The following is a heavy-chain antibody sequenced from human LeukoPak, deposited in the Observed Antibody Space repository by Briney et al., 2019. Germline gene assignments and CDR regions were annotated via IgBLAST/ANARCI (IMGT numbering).Heavy chain of an antibody. D-gene: IGHD4/OR15-4a*01. CDR1: GGSITSYC. CDR3: ARGARLSGDKSAFDY. Sequence: PSETLSLTCTVSGGSITSYCWSWMRQPAGKGLEWIGRICGSEDTNYNPSLKSRVTMSVDTSKNQFSLTLSSVTAADTAVYYCARGARLSGDKSAFDYWGQGTLVTVSS. J-gene: IGHJ4*02. V-gene: IGHV4-4*07. CDR2: ICGSEDT.